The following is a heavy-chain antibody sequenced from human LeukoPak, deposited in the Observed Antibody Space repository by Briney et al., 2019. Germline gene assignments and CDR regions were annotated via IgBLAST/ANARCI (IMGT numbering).Heavy chain of an antibody. Sequence: ASVKVSCKASGYTFSGYYMHWVRQAPGQGLEWMGWINPNSGGTNYAQKFQGRVTMTRDTSISTAYMELSRLRSDDTAVYYCALTGDTAMVFYFDYWGQGALVTVSS. D-gene: IGHD5-18*01. CDR2: INPNSGGT. J-gene: IGHJ4*02. CDR3: ALTGDTAMVFYFDY. V-gene: IGHV1-2*02. CDR1: GYTFSGYY.